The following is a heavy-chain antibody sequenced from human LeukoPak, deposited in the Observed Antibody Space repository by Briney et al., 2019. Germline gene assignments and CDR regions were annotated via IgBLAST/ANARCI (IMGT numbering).Heavy chain of an antibody. CDR2: ISGSGGST. V-gene: IGHV3-23*01. D-gene: IGHD2-2*01. Sequence: GGSLRLSCAASGFTFSSYAMSWVRQAPGKGLEWVSAISGSGGSTYYADSVKGRFTISRDNSKNTLYLQMNSLRAEDTAVYYCARDSHYCSSTSCYAVYFDYWGQGTLVTVSS. CDR1: GFTFSSYA. CDR3: ARDSHYCSSTSCYAVYFDY. J-gene: IGHJ4*02.